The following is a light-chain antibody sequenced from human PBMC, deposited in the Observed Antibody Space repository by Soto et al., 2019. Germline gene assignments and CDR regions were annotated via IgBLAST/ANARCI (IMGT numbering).Light chain of an antibody. J-gene: IGKJ4*01. CDR3: KQYYSYPLT. CDR1: QGISSY. CDR2: AAS. V-gene: IGKV1-8*01. Sequence: AIRMTQSPSSFSASTGDRVTITCRASQGISSYLAWYQQKPGKAPKLLIYAASTLQSGVPSRFSGSGSGTDFTLTISCLPSEDFATYYCKQYYSYPLTFGGGTKVDIK.